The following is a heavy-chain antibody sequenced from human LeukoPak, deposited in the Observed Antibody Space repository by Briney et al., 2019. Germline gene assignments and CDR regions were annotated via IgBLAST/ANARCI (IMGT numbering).Heavy chain of an antibody. CDR2: INPSGGST. CDR1: GFTFTSYY. J-gene: IGHJ3*02. V-gene: IGHV1-46*03. Sequence: ASVKVSCKASGFTFTSYYMHWVRPATGQGLEWMGIINPSGGSTSYPQKFQGRVTMIRDTSTSTVYMELSSLRSEDTAVYYCACVVRGAFDIWGQGTLVTVSS. CDR3: ACVVRGAFDI. D-gene: IGHD2-21*01.